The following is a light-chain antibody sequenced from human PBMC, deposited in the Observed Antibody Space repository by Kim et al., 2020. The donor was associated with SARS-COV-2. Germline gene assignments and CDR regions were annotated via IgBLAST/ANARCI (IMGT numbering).Light chain of an antibody. J-gene: IGKJ4*01. CDR3: QQYGTSTPLI. CDR2: GAS. Sequence: PGERATLSCRASQTVTSSYLAWYQQKPGQAPRLLIYGASTRATGIPDRFSGSGSGTDFTLTISRLEPEDFTVYYCQQYGTSTPLIFGGGTKVDIK. V-gene: IGKV3-20*01. CDR1: QTVTSSY.